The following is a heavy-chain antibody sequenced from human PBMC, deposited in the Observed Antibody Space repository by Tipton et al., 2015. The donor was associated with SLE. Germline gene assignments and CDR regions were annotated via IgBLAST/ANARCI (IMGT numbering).Heavy chain of an antibody. CDR3: ARDLRSGGYYYYYYMDV. J-gene: IGHJ6*03. V-gene: IGHV4-61*02. CDR2: VYIFGST. CDR1: GGSISSGSYH. D-gene: IGHD1-14*01. Sequence: TLSLTCTVSGGSISSGSYHWSWVRQPAGKGLEWIGRVYIFGSTIYHPSLGSRVTISVDTSKNQFSLKLSSVTAADTAVYYCARDLRSGGYYYYYYMDVWGKGTTVTVSS.